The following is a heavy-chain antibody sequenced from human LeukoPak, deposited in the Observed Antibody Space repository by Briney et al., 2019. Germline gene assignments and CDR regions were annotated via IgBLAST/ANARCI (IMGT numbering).Heavy chain of an antibody. CDR2: INPNDRGT. J-gene: IGHJ3*01. CDR3: ARDEVNGVNDAFDL. D-gene: IGHD4-17*01. CDR1: GYIFTNYL. Sequence: ASVKVSCKASGYIFTNYLIHWIRQAPGQGLEWMGNINPNDRGTNYPQKLQGRVTVTSDTSTSTVYMELSSLRSEDTAVYYCARDEVNGVNDAFDLWGQGTKGTVSS. V-gene: IGHV1-46*01.